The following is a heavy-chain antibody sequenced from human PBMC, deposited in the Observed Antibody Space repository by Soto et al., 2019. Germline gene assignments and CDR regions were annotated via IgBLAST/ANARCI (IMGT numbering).Heavy chain of an antibody. CDR3: AKDREMATSTYYYYYGMDV. D-gene: IGHD5-12*01. Sequence: EVQLLESGGGLVQPGGSLRLSCAASGFTFSSYAMSWVRQAPGKGLEWVSAISGSAGSTYYADSVKGRFTISRDNSMNTLYLQMNSLRADDTAVYYCAKDREMATSTYYYYYGMDVWGQGTTVTVS. J-gene: IGHJ6*02. V-gene: IGHV3-23*01. CDR1: GFTFSSYA. CDR2: ISGSAGST.